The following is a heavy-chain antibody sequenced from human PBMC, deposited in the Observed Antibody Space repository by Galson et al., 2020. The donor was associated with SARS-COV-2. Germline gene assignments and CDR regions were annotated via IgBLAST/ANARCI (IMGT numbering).Heavy chain of an antibody. CDR1: GYIFNNYA. J-gene: IGHJ4*02. CDR2: INTNTGNP. Sequence: ASVKVSCKASGYIFNNYALNWVRQAPGQGLEWMAWINTNTGNPTYAQGFTGRFAFSLDTSISTAYLQISSLKAEDTAIYYCASGAGAWFGELVDYVGQGYLVSVSS. D-gene: IGHD3-10*01. V-gene: IGHV7-4-1*02. CDR3: ASGAGAWFGELVDY.